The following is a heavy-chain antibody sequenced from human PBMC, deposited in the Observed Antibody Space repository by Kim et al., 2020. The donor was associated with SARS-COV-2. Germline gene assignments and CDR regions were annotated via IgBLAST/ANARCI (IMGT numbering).Heavy chain of an antibody. CDR1: GGSISSSSYY. Sequence: SETLSLTCTVSGGSISSSSYYWGWIRQPPGKGLEWIGSIYYSGSTYYNPSLKSRVTISVDTSKNQFSLKLSSVTAADTAVYYCARLSGDYYDSSGYYFFDYWGQGTLVTVSS. V-gene: IGHV4-39*01. J-gene: IGHJ4*02. D-gene: IGHD3-22*01. CDR3: ARLSGDYYDSSGYYFFDY. CDR2: IYYSGST.